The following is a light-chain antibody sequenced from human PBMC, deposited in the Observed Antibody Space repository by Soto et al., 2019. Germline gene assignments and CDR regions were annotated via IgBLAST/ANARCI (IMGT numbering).Light chain of an antibody. Sequence: DIQMSSTPTSVSASQGDRATITCRASQSISSWLAWYQQKPGKAPKLLIYAASSLQSGVPSRFSGSGSGTDFTLTISSLQPEDFATYYCQQSYSTPRTFAQGTKVDIK. V-gene: IGKV1-12*01. J-gene: IGKJ1*01. CDR1: QSISSW. CDR3: QQSYSTPRT. CDR2: AAS.